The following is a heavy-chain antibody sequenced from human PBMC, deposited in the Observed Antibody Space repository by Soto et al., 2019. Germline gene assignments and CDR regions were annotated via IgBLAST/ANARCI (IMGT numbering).Heavy chain of an antibody. J-gene: IGHJ4*02. CDR2: MNPNSGNT. D-gene: IGHD3-10*01. Sequence: GASVKVSCKASGYTFTSYYINWVRQATGQGLEWMGWMNPNSGNTGYAQKFQGRVTMTRNTSISTAYMELSSLRSEDTAVYYCARFFLYYYGSGSYWVDYWGQGILVTVSS. CDR3: ARFFLYYYGSGSYWVDY. V-gene: IGHV1-8*01. CDR1: GYTFTSYY.